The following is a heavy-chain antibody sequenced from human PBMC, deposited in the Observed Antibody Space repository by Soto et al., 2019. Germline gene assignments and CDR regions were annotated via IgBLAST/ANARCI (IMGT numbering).Heavy chain of an antibody. J-gene: IGHJ5*02. D-gene: IGHD2-15*01. CDR3: ARYSPPKKSYDSNPGWFDP. CDR1: GGSMNSYY. Sequence: QVQLQESGPGLVKPSETLSLTCTVSGGSMNSYYWSWIRQPAGKGLEWLGYVYSSGTSKYNVSLESRITMSLDTSRNQFSLSLNSVTAADTAVYFCARYSPPKKSYDSNPGWFDPWGQGTRVAVSS. CDR2: VYSSGTS. V-gene: IGHV4-59*01.